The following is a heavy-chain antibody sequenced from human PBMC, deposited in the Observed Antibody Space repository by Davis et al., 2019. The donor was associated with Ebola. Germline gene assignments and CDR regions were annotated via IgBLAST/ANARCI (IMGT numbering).Heavy chain of an antibody. D-gene: IGHD3-10*01. Sequence: GGSLRLSCAASGFTFSDYYMSWIRQAPGKGLEWGAYIRSSGRTIYYADSVKGRFTISRDNAKNSLYLQMNSLRAEDTAVYYCARDGSGSYYYYGMDVWGQGTTVTVSS. V-gene: IGHV3-11*01. CDR1: GFTFSDYY. CDR3: ARDGSGSYYYYGMDV. CDR2: IRSSGRTI. J-gene: IGHJ6*02.